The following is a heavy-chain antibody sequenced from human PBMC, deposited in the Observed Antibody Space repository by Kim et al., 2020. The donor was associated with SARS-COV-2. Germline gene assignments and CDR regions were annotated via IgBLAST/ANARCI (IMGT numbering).Heavy chain of an antibody. Sequence: DAVKGRFAISRDNSKNTLYLQMNSLGAEDTAVYYCAKGTFYSSSWYSFDYWGQGTLVTVSS. V-gene: IGHV3-30*02. CDR3: AKGTFYSSSWYSFDY. D-gene: IGHD6-13*01. J-gene: IGHJ4*02.